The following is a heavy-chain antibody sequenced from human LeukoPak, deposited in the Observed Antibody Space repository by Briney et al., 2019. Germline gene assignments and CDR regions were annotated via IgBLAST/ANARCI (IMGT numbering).Heavy chain of an antibody. CDR3: ARGGRDGLDV. Sequence: GASVKVSCKASGYTFRSSAVSWVRQAPGQGREWMGRISAYNDNRNYAQKLQGRVTMTTDTSTSTAYMELRGLTSDDTGVYYCARGGRDGLDVWGQGTTVTVSS. V-gene: IGHV1-18*01. J-gene: IGHJ6*02. D-gene: IGHD3-16*01. CDR1: GYTFRSSA. CDR2: ISAYNDNR.